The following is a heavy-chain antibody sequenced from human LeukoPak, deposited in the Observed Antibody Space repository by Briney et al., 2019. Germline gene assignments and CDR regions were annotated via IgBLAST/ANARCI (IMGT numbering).Heavy chain of an antibody. D-gene: IGHD4-17*01. J-gene: IGHJ3*02. V-gene: IGHV4-59*01. CDR2: IYYSGST. CDR1: GGSISSYY. Sequence: SETLSLTCTVSGGSISSYYWSWIRQPPGKGLEWIGYIYYSGSTNYNPSLKSRVTISVDTSKNQFSLKLSSVTAADTAVYYCATDFYGDYRAFDIWGQGTMVTVSS. CDR3: ATDFYGDYRAFDI.